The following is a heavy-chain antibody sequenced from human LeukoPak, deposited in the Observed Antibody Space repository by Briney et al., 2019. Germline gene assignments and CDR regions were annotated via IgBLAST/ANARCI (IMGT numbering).Heavy chain of an antibody. Sequence: GGSLRLSCAASGFTFSSYSMNWVRQAPGKGLEWVLYSSASGGPIYYADSVRGRFTVSRDNAQNSVYLQMNSLRVEDTAVYYCERVDCSGTYCYYVYWGQGTLVTVSS. V-gene: IGHV3-48*01. CDR3: ERVDCSGTYCYYVY. J-gene: IGHJ4*01. CDR2: SSASGGPI. D-gene: IGHD2-2*01. CDR1: GFTFSSYS.